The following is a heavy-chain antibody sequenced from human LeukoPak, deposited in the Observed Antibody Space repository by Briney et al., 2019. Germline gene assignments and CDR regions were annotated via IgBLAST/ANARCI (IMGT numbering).Heavy chain of an antibody. CDR1: GFTFSSYG. D-gene: IGHD3-9*01. Sequence: GGSLRLSCAASGFTFSSYGMHWVRQAPGKGLEWVAFIRYDGSNKYYADSVKGRFTISRDNSKNTLYLQMNSLRAEDTAVYYCATNYDILTGYLSDAFDIWGQGTMVTGSS. CDR2: IRYDGSNK. CDR3: ATNYDILTGYLSDAFDI. J-gene: IGHJ3*02. V-gene: IGHV3-30*02.